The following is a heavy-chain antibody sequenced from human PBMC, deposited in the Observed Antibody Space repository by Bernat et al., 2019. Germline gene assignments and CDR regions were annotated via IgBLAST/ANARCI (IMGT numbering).Heavy chain of an antibody. CDR3: ARKGLRSSHFSSFGMDV. J-gene: IGHJ6*02. CDR2: ISGYNGNT. D-gene: IGHD6-13*01. V-gene: IGHV1-18*01. Sequence: QAQLVQSGSEVKKPGASVMVSCKASGYTFSNYAITWVRHAPGQGLEWMGWISGYNGNTDYAQKLQDRVTQTTDTSTSTAYMKLRSLRSDDTAVSYWARKGLRSSHFSSFGMDVWGQGTTVTVSS. CDR1: GYTFSNYA.